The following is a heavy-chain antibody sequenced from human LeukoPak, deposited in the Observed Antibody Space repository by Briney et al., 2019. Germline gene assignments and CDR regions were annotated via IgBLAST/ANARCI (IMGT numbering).Heavy chain of an antibody. Sequence: ASVKVSCKASGYTFTSYGISWVRQAPGQGLEWMGWISAYNGNTNYAQKLQGRVTMTTDTSMSTAYMELRSLRSDDTAVYYCARDQLPTLYYYYGMDVWGQGTTVTVSS. CDR1: GYTFTSYG. J-gene: IGHJ6*02. CDR2: ISAYNGNT. V-gene: IGHV1-18*01. CDR3: ARDQLPTLYYYYGMDV. D-gene: IGHD2-2*01.